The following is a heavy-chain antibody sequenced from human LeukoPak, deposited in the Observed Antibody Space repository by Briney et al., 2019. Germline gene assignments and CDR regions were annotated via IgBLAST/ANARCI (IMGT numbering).Heavy chain of an antibody. V-gene: IGHV6-1*01. D-gene: IGHD2-2*01. CDR2: TYYRSKWYN. CDR3: ATDRPSSAKVGPRGYYYYYMDV. CDR1: GDSVSSNSAA. J-gene: IGHJ6*03. Sequence: SQTLSLTCAISGDSVSSNSAAWNWIRQSPSRGLEWLGRTYYRSKWYNDYAVSVKSRITINPDTSKNQFSLQLNSVTPEDTAVYYCATDRPSSAKVGPRGYYYYYMDVWGKGTTVTVSS.